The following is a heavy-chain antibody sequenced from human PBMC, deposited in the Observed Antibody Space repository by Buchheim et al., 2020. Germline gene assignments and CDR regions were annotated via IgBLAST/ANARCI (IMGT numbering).Heavy chain of an antibody. D-gene: IGHD6-13*01. CDR3: ATLYSSSWPFDF. CDR2: ISSSGNT. V-gene: IGHV4-39*01. CDR1: GDSISSSSYY. Sequence: QLQLQESGPGLVKPSETLSLTCSVSGDSISSSSYYWGWIRQPPGKGLEWIGSISSSGNTSYNPSPMIRVTISVDTSKTQFSLKMNSVTAEDTAVFYCATLYSSSWPFDFWGQGTL. J-gene: IGHJ4*02.